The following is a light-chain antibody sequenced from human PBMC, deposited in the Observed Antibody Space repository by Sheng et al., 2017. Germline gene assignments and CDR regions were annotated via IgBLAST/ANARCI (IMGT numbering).Light chain of an antibody. J-gene: IGLJ2*01. CDR2: DVS. Sequence: QSALTQPASVSGSPGQSITISCTGTSTDVGGYNYVSWYQQHPVKAPKLMIYDVSNRPSGISNRFSGSKSGNTASLTISGLQAEDEADYYCSSYTASGTLVVFGGGTKLTVL. CDR3: SSYTASGTLVV. V-gene: IGLV2-14*01. CDR1: STDVGGYNY.